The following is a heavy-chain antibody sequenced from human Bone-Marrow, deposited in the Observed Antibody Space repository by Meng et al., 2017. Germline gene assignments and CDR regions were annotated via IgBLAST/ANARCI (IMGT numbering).Heavy chain of an antibody. J-gene: IGHJ5*02. CDR2: ISSSGSTK. V-gene: IGHV3-48*03. Sequence: GESLKISCTASGFTFSSFDMNWVRQTPGKGLEWVSYISSSGSTKYYADSVKGRFFISRDNAKNSLYLQMNSLGAEDTAIYYCARDELSSGWSSGWFDPWGQGALVTVSS. CDR1: GFTFSSFD. D-gene: IGHD6-19*01. CDR3: ARDELSSGWSSGWFDP.